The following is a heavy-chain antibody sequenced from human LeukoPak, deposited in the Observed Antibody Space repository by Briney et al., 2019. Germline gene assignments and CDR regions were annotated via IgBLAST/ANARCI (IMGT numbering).Heavy chain of an antibody. CDR1: GGSISRYY. Sequence: PSETLSLTCTVSGGSISRYYWSWIRQPPGKGLEWIGYISYSGSTNYNPSLKSRVTISVDTSKNQFSLKLNSVTATDTAVYYCARHSGSYYDNYDYWGQGTLATVSS. CDR2: ISYSGST. J-gene: IGHJ4*02. V-gene: IGHV4-59*08. CDR3: ARHSGSYYDNYDY. D-gene: IGHD1-26*01.